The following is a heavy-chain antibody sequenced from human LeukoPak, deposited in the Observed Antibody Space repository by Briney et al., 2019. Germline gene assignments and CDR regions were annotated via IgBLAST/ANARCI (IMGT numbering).Heavy chain of an antibody. J-gene: IGHJ4*02. CDR2: IYSSGST. CDR3: ARRAGAYSHPYDY. V-gene: IGHV4-39*07. Sequence: PSETLSLTCTVSGGSISSSSYYWGWIRQPPGKGLEWIGSIYSSGSTYYNPSLKSRITISVDTSKNQFSLKLSSVTAADTAVYYCARRAGAYSHPYDYWGQGTLVTVSS. D-gene: IGHD4/OR15-4a*01. CDR1: GGSISSSSYY.